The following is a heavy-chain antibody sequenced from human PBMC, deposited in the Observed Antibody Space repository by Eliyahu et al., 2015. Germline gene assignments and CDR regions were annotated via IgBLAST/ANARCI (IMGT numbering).Heavy chain of an antibody. J-gene: IGHJ2*01. CDR2: XYTSGST. V-gene: IGHV4-4*09. CDR1: GGXISSYY. Sequence: QVQLQESGPGLVKPSETLSLTCTVSGGXISSYYWSWXRQPPGKGLEWIGYXYTSGSTNYNPSLKSRVTISVDTSKNQFSLKLSSVTAADTAVYYCARQGYGDYPIYWYYDLWGRGTLVTVSS. D-gene: IGHD4-17*01. CDR3: ARQGYGDYPIYWYYDL.